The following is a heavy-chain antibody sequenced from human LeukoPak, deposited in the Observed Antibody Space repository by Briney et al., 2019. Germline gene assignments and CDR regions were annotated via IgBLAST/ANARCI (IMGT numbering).Heavy chain of an antibody. V-gene: IGHV3-30-3*01. J-gene: IGHJ4*02. Sequence: GRSLRLSCAASGFTFSSYAMHWVRQAPGKGLEWVAVISYDGSNKYYADSVKGRFTISRDNSKNTLYLQMNRLRAEDTAVYYCARDKEVADTAMVFDYWGQGTLVTVSS. D-gene: IGHD5-18*01. CDR1: GFTFSSYA. CDR2: ISYDGSNK. CDR3: ARDKEVADTAMVFDY.